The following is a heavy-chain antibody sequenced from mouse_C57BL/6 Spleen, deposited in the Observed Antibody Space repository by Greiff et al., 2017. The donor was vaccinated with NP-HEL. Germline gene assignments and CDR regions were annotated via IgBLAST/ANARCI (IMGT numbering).Heavy chain of an antibody. CDR1: GYTFTDYY. CDR2: INPNNGGT. V-gene: IGHV1-26*01. Sequence: EVQLQQSGPELVKPGASVKISCKASGYTFTDYYMNWVKQSHGKSLEWIGDINPNNGGTSYNQKFKGKATLTVDKSSSTAYMELRSLTSEDSAVYYCARGGDDGYYVFAYWGQGTLVTVSA. CDR3: ARGGDDGYYVFAY. J-gene: IGHJ3*01. D-gene: IGHD2-3*01.